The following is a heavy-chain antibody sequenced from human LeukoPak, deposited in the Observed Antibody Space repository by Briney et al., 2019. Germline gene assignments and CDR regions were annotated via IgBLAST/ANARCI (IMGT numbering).Heavy chain of an antibody. Sequence: GGSLRLSCAASGFTFSNAWMSWVRQDPGEGLEWVGRIKSKTDGGTTDYAAPVKGRFTISRDDSKNTLYLQMNSLKTEDTAVYYCTTESARTTVDYYYYGMDVWGQGTTVTVSS. CDR2: IKSKTDGGTT. D-gene: IGHD4-23*01. CDR3: TTESARTTVDYYYYGMDV. J-gene: IGHJ6*02. V-gene: IGHV3-15*01. CDR1: GFTFSNAW.